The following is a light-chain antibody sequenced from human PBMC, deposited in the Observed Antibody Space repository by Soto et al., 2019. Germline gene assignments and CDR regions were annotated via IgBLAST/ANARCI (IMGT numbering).Light chain of an antibody. CDR3: QQANSFPIT. Sequence: EIVMTQSPATLSVSPGERATLSCRASQNIISNLAWYQQKPGQSPRLLIYGASTRASGIPDRFSGSGSGTDFTLTISSLQPEDFATYYCQQANSFPITFGQGTRLEIK. CDR1: QNIISN. CDR2: GAS. V-gene: IGKV3D-15*01. J-gene: IGKJ5*01.